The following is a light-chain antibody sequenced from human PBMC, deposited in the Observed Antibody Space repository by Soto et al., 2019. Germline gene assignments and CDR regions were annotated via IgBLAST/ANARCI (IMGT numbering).Light chain of an antibody. V-gene: IGLV2-14*01. CDR1: SSDVGGYNY. Sequence: QSALNQPASVSGSPGQSINISCTGNSSDVGGYNYVSWYQQHPGKAPKLMIYDVSNRPSGVSNRFSGSKSGNTASLTISGLQAEDDSDYYCSSYTSSSTPHYVFGTGTKVTVL. CDR3: SSYTSSSTPHYV. J-gene: IGLJ1*01. CDR2: DVS.